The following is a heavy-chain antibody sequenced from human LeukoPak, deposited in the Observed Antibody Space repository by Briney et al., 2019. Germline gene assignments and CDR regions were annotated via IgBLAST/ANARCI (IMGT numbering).Heavy chain of an antibody. CDR1: GFSFTSYW. J-gene: IGHJ3*02. Sequence: PGGSLRLSCVASGFSFTSYWMSWVRQAPGKGLEFVANINQDAGTTNYVDSVKGRLTISRDNAENSLYLQMSSLRAEDTALYYCARDPGWSSFDIWGQGIMVTVSS. D-gene: IGHD2-15*01. CDR2: INQDAGTT. V-gene: IGHV3-7*01. CDR3: ARDPGWSSFDI.